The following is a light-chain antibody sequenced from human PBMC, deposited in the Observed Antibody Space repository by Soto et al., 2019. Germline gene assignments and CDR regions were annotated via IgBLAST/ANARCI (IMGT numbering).Light chain of an antibody. CDR1: QSISTF. J-gene: IGKJ1*01. CDR3: QQTYSMPWT. V-gene: IGKV1-39*01. Sequence: DIQMTQSPSSLSASVGGRVTITCRASQSISTFLDWYQQKPGKAPNLLIYAASTLQSGVPSRISGSGSGTDFTLTISSLQPEDFATYYCQQTYSMPWTFGHGTKMDIK. CDR2: AAS.